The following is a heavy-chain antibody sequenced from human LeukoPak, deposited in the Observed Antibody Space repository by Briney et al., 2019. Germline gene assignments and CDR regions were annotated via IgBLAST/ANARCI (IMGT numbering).Heavy chain of an antibody. CDR1: GYTFTSYG. CDR3: ARDGWELLPLYYYYYMDV. J-gene: IGHJ6*03. D-gene: IGHD1-26*01. V-gene: IGHV1-18*01. Sequence: ASVKVSCKASGYTFTSYGISWVRQAPGQGVEWMGWISAYNGNTNYAQRLQGRVTITTDTSTSTAYMELRSLRSDDTAVYYCARDGWELLPLYYYYYMDVWGKGTTVTVSS. CDR2: ISAYNGNT.